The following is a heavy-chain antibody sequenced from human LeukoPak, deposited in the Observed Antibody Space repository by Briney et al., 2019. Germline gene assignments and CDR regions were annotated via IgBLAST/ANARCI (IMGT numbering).Heavy chain of an antibody. D-gene: IGHD2-2*01. V-gene: IGHV4-31*02. CDR3: ARELSSFYYYGVDV. CDR2: IYYSGST. CDR1: GFTFSDYY. Sequence: LRLSCAASGFTFSDYYMSWIRQHPGKGLEWIGYIYYSGSTSYNPSLKSRITISLDTSKDQFSLKLTSVTAADTAVYYCARELSSFYYYGVDVWGQGTTVTVSS. J-gene: IGHJ6*02.